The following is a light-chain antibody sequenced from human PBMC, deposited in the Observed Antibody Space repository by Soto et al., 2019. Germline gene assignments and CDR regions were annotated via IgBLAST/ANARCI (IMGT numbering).Light chain of an antibody. V-gene: IGLV2-23*02. CDR2: DVN. CDR1: SSDVGSYNL. CDR3: CSYAGSATVV. Sequence: QSVLTQPASVSGSPGQSITISCTGSSSDVGSYNLVSWYQQHPGKAPKLIIFDVNKRPSGVSNRFFGSKSGNTASLTISGLQGEDEADYSCCSYAGSATVVFGGGTKLTVL. J-gene: IGLJ2*01.